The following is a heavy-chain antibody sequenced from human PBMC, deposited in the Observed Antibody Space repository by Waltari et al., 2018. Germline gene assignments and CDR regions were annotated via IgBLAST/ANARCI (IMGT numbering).Heavy chain of an antibody. CDR1: GLSFSNYW. CDR3: TRGGRDSSWYWRD. D-gene: IGHD6-13*01. CDR2: IKQDGSEK. Sequence: EVQLVESGGGLAQPGGSLRLSCAASGLSFSNYWMTWVRQASGKGPEWVANIKQDGSEKFYLDSVKGRFTSSRDNAKSSLYLQMNNLRVEDTAVYYCTRGGRDSSWYWRDWGQGTLVTVSS. J-gene: IGHJ4*02. V-gene: IGHV3-7*01.